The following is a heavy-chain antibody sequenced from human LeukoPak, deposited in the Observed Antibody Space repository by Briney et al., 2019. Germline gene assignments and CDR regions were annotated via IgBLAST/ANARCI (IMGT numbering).Heavy chain of an antibody. D-gene: IGHD3-16*02. V-gene: IGHV3-48*04. CDR3: ARAYYDYVWGSYRYGFDP. Sequence: GGSLRLSCAASGFTFSSYAMHWVRQAPGKGLEWVSYISSSGSTIYYADSVKGRFTISRDNAKNSLYLQMNSLRAEDTAVYYCARAYYDYVWGSYRYGFDPWGQGTLVTVSS. CDR1: GFTFSSYA. CDR2: ISSSGSTI. J-gene: IGHJ5*02.